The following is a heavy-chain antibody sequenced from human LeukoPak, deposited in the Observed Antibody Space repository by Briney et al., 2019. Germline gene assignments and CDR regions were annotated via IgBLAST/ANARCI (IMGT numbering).Heavy chain of an antibody. Sequence: KPSETLSLTCTVSGGSISSSRYYWGWIRQPPGKGLDWIGSISYSGSTYYNSSLKSRLTISVDTSKNQFSLRLSSVTAADTAVYYCERHSDGGNYHDPFDIWGQGTMATVSS. CDR2: ISYSGST. J-gene: IGHJ3*02. CDR1: GGSISSSRYY. CDR3: ERHSDGGNYHDPFDI. V-gene: IGHV4-39*01. D-gene: IGHD4/OR15-4a*01.